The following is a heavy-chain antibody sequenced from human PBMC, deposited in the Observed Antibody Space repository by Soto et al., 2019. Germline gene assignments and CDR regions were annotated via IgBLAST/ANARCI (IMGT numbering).Heavy chain of an antibody. V-gene: IGHV3-33*01. J-gene: IGHJ4*02. CDR3: ARDLNYYGSGSYFFDY. CDR2: IWYDGSNK. CDR1: GFTFSSYG. Sequence: QVQLVESGGGVVQPGRSLRLSCAASGFTFSSYGMHWVRQAPGKGLEWVAVIWYDGSNKYYADSVKGRFTISRDNSKNTLYLQMNSRRAEDTAVYYCARDLNYYGSGSYFFDYWGQGTLVTVSS. D-gene: IGHD3-10*01.